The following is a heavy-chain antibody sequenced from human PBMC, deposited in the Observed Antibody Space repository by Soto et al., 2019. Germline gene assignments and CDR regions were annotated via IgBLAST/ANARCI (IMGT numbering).Heavy chain of an antibody. CDR2: VSGTGSGT. V-gene: IGHV3-23*01. J-gene: IGHJ4*02. D-gene: IGHD5-12*01. Sequence: PGGSLRLSCAASGFTFGSFAMAWVRQAPGKGLEWVSGVSGTGSGTYYADSVKGRFTISRDNSKNTLYLQMNSLGAEDTAVYYCAKDVRPDGFWDCDYWGQGTLVTVSS. CDR1: GFTFGSFA. CDR3: AKDVRPDGFWDCDY.